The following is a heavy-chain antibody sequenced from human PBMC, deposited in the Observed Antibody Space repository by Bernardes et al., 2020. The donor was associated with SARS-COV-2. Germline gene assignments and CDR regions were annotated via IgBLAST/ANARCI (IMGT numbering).Heavy chain of an antibody. CDR1: GASIGRGYY. J-gene: IGHJ3*02. Sequence: SETLSLTCSVSGASIGRGYYWSWIRQFPGKGLEWLGYVYYSGSTYYNPSLKSRVTISVDTSKNQFSLKLSSVTAADTAVYYCARHPIVVVVAATKGWGAFDIWGQGTMVTVSS. CDR3: ARHPIVVVVAATKGWGAFDI. D-gene: IGHD2-15*01. V-gene: IGHV4-39*01. CDR2: VYYSGST.